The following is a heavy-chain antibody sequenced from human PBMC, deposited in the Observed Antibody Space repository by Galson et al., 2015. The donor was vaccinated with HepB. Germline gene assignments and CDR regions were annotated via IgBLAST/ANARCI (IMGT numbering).Heavy chain of an antibody. J-gene: IGHJ4*02. V-gene: IGHV1-18*01. CDR1: GYTFATYD. CDR3: ARAGEMGTTYPAY. CDR2: ISAYNGNT. Sequence: SVKVSCKASGYTFATYDINWLRQAPGQGLEWMGWISAYNGNTNYAQRLQGRVTMTTDTSTSTAYMELRSLRSDDTAVYYCARAGEMGTTYPAYWGQGTLVTVSS. D-gene: IGHD5-24*01.